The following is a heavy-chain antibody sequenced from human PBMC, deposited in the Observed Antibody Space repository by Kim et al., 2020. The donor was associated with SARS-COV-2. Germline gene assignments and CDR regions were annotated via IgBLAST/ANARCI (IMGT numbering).Heavy chain of an antibody. J-gene: IGHJ6*02. Sequence: GGSLRLSCAASGFTFSSYAMSWVRQAPGKGLEWVSAISGSGGSTYYADSVKGRFTISRDNSKNTLYLQMNSLRAEDTAVYYCAKDRRPYYNWNDFSRDYYYYYGMDVWGQGTTVTVSS. CDR2: ISGSGGST. CDR1: GFTFSSYA. D-gene: IGHD1-20*01. CDR3: AKDRRPYYNWNDFSRDYYYYYGMDV. V-gene: IGHV3-23*01.